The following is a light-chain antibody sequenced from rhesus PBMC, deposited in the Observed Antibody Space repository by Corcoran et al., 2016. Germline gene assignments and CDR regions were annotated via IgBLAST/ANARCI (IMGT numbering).Light chain of an antibody. J-gene: IGKJ1*01. CDR1: QGISSY. CDR2: YAN. V-gene: IGKV1-32*02. CDR3: QQGNSNPPLT. Sequence: DIQMCQSPSSLSASVGDRVTITCRASQGISSYLNWYQQKPGKAPKLMIYYANSLASGVPSRFSGSGSGTEFTLTISSLQPEDFATYYCQQGNSNPPLTFGQVTKVEIK.